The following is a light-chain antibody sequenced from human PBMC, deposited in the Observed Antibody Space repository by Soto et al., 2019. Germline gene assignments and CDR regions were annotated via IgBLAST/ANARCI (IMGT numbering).Light chain of an antibody. CDR3: QQCRNWPRT. V-gene: IGKV3-15*01. CDR1: QNVYNH. Sequence: EIVMTQSPATLSVSPGEGATLSCKASQNVYNHLAWYQQRPGQPPRLLIYDASTRATGISARFSGSGYGTEFTLTISSLQSEDFAVYFCQQCRNWPRTFGGGTKVEIK. J-gene: IGKJ4*01. CDR2: DAS.